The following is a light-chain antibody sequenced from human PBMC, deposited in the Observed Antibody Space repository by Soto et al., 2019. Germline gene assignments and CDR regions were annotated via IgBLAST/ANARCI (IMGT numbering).Light chain of an antibody. CDR3: QQPWT. Sequence: DIQMTQSPSSLPASLADRVTITCRASQSLSSYLNWYQQKPGKAPKLLIYAASSLQSGVPSRFSGSGSGTDCTLDIRSLQHQDFATYYCQQPWTFGQGTKVDIK. CDR2: AAS. V-gene: IGKV1-39*01. CDR1: QSLSSY. J-gene: IGKJ1*01.